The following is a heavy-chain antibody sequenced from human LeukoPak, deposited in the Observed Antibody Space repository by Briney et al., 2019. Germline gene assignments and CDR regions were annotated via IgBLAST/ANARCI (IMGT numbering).Heavy chain of an antibody. CDR2: ISYDGSNK. CDR1: GFTFSNYA. V-gene: IGHV3-30-3*01. Sequence: PGGSLRLSCAASGFTFSNYAMHWVRQAPGKGLEWVAVISYDGSNKYYADSVKGRFTISRDNSKNTLYLQMNSLRAEDTAVYYCARDSHPYCSGGSCYSGFKDYWGQGTLVTVSS. CDR3: ARDSHPYCSGGSCYSGFKDY. D-gene: IGHD2-15*01. J-gene: IGHJ4*02.